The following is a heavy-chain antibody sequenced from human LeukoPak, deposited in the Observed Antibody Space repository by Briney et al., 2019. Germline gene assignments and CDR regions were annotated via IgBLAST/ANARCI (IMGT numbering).Heavy chain of an antibody. D-gene: IGHD3-22*01. CDR2: ISSSSSYI. V-gene: IGHV3-21*01. CDR3: AWGDYDSSGYPQLTFDY. J-gene: IGHJ4*02. CDR1: GFTFSSYS. Sequence: GGSLRLSCAASGFTFSSYSMNWVRQAPGKGLEWVSSISSSSSYIYYADSVKGRFTISRDNAKNSLYLQMNSLRAEDTAVYYCAWGDYDSSGYPQLTFDYWGQGTLVTVSS.